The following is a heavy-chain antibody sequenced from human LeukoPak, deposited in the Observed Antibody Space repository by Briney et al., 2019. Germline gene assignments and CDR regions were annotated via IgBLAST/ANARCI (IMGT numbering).Heavy chain of an antibody. V-gene: IGHV4-59*08. CDR2: IYNSDT. D-gene: IGHD5-18*01. J-gene: IGHJ4*02. Sequence: SEILSLTCTVSGGSISDYYWSWIRQPPGKELEWIGYIYNSDTNYNPSLKSRVTISVDTSKNQFSLKLSSVTAADTAVYYCAQGSVDLGYGYPYFGSWGQGTLVTVSS. CDR1: GGSISDYY. CDR3: AQGSVDLGYGYPYFGS.